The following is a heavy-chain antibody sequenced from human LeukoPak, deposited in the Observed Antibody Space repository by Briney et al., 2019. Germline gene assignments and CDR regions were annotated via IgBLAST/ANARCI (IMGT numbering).Heavy chain of an antibody. V-gene: IGHV4-34*01. Sequence: SETLSLTCAVYGGSFSGYYWSWIRQPPGKGVEWIGEINHSGSINYNPSLKSRVTISVDTSKNQFSLKLSSVTAADTAVYYCATLHRNSYYGLDVWGQGTTVTVSS. D-gene: IGHD3-16*02. J-gene: IGHJ6*02. CDR1: GGSFSGYY. CDR2: INHSGSI. CDR3: ATLHRNSYYGLDV.